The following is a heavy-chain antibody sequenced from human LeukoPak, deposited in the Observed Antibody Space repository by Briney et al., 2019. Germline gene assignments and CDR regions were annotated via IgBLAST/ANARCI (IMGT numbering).Heavy chain of an antibody. CDR1: GGSISPYF. Sequence: SETLSLTCTVSGGSISPYFWSWMRQTLGKGLEWIGYISYTGSTNYNPALKSRVTISVDTSKNQFSLQLTSVTAADTAVYYCAILRILGSLDAFDMWGQGTMVTVSS. CDR2: ISYTGST. V-gene: IGHV4-59*01. D-gene: IGHD3-10*02. J-gene: IGHJ3*02. CDR3: AILRILGSLDAFDM.